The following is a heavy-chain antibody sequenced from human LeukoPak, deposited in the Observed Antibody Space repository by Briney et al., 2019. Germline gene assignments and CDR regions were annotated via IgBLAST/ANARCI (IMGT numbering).Heavy chain of an antibody. CDR1: GGSISSSSYY. J-gene: IGHJ4*02. Sequence: PSETLSLTCTVSGGSISSSSYYWGWIRQPPGKGLEWIGSIYYSGSTYYNPSLKSRVTISVDTSKNQFSLKLSSVTAADTAVYYCARPPALDYWGQGTLVTVSX. CDR3: ARPPALDY. V-gene: IGHV4-39*01. CDR2: IYYSGST.